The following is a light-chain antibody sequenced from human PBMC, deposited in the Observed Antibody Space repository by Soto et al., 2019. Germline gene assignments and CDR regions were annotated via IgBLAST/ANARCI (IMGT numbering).Light chain of an antibody. CDR2: GNS. Sequence: QAVVPQPPSVSGAPGQRVTISCTGSSSNIGAGYDVHWYQQLPGTAPKLLIYGNSNRPSGVPDRFSGSKSGTSASLAITGLQAEDEADYYCQSYDSSLSGDVVFGGGTKLTVL. CDR3: QSYDSSLSGDVV. V-gene: IGLV1-40*01. CDR1: SSNIGAGYD. J-gene: IGLJ2*01.